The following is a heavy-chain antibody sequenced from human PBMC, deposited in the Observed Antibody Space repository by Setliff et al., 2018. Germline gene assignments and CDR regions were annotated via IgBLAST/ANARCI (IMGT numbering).Heavy chain of an antibody. CDR1: GGSISSSSYY. Sequence: LSLTCTVSGGSISSSSYYWGWIRQPPGKGLEWIGSIYYSGSTYYNPSLKSRVTISVDTSKDQFSLKLSSVTAADTAVYYCARRGRGSSWFDTLFDYWGQGTLVTV. CDR2: IYYSGST. D-gene: IGHD6-13*01. V-gene: IGHV4-39*01. CDR3: ARRGRGSSWFDTLFDY. J-gene: IGHJ4*02.